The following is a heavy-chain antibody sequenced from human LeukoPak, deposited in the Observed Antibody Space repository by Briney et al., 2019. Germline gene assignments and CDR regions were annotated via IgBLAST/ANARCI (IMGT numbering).Heavy chain of an antibody. D-gene: IGHD3-3*01. CDR1: GFTFSSYG. Sequence: GRSLRLSCAASGFTFSSYGMHWVRQAPGKGLEWVAVISYDGSNKYYADSVKGRFTISRDNSKNTLYLQMNSLRAEDTAVYYCAKRVNYDFWSGYLEVLDYFDYWGQGTLVTVSS. CDR2: ISYDGSNK. J-gene: IGHJ4*02. V-gene: IGHV3-30*18. CDR3: AKRVNYDFWSGYLEVLDYFDY.